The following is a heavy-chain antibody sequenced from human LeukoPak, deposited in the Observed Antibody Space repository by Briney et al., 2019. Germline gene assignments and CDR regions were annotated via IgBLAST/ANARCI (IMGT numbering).Heavy chain of an antibody. D-gene: IGHD1-26*01. Sequence: GGSLRLSCAASGFTFSSYAMSWVRQAPGKGLEWVSAISGSGGSTYYADSVKGRFTISRDNSKNTLYLQMNSLRAEDTAVYYCAGGSYHNEYFQHWGQGTLVTVSS. V-gene: IGHV3-23*01. CDR2: ISGSGGST. CDR3: AGGSYHNEYFQH. J-gene: IGHJ1*01. CDR1: GFTFSSYA.